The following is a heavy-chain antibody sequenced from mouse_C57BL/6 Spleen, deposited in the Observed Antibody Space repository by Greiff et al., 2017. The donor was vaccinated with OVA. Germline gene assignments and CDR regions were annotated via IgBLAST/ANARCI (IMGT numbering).Heavy chain of an antibody. V-gene: IGHV2-2*01. D-gene: IGHD4-1*01. CDR2: IWSGGST. CDR1: GFSLTSYG. Sequence: QVQLQQSGPGLVQPSQSLSITCTASGFSLTSYGVHWVSQSPGKGLEWLGVIWSGGSTDYNAAFISRPSISKDNSKSQVFFKMNRLQADDTAIYYCARDPNWDGYYAMDYWGQGTSVTVSS. J-gene: IGHJ4*01. CDR3: ARDPNWDGYYAMDY.